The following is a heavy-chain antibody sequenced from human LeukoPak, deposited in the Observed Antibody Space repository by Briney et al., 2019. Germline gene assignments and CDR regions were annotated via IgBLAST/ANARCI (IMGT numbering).Heavy chain of an antibody. Sequence: GASVKVSCKASGYTFTSYYMHWVRQATGQGLEWMGWMNPNSGNTGYAQKFQGRVTMTRNTSISTAYMELSSLRSEDTAVYYCARARRHIGYGDYVYWGQGTLVTVSS. CDR1: GYTFTSYY. CDR2: MNPNSGNT. J-gene: IGHJ4*02. CDR3: ARARRHIGYGDYVY. V-gene: IGHV1-8*02. D-gene: IGHD4-17*01.